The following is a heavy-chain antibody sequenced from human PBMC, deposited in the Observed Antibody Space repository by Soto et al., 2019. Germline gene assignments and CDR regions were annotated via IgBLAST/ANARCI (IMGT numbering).Heavy chain of an antibody. J-gene: IGHJ4*02. Sequence: PHQNPYTGAEDRFTNSWIGRMRQVPGNGLEWMGIIYLGDSDTRYSSSFEGQVTISADKSINTAHLQWSSLRASDTAIYYCARSQFSYRPFDYWGQGTLVTVSS. CDR2: IYLGDSDT. CDR1: EDRFTNSW. V-gene: IGHV5-51*01. CDR3: ARSQFSYRPFDY. D-gene: IGHD5-12*01.